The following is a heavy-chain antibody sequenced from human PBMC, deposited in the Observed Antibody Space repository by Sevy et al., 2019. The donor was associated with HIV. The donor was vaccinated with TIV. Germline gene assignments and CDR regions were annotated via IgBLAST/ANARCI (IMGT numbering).Heavy chain of an antibody. CDR1: GGTFRSCA. Sequence: ASVKVSCKAAGGTFRSCAFGWVRQAPGQGLEWMGGIIPIFGLVNNAARFQGRVSITANESTGTVYMELSSLISEDTAFYYWAGGILSVPGIPLPFDSWGQGTLVTVSS. V-gene: IGHV1-69*13. CDR2: IIPIFGLV. CDR3: AGGILSVPGIPLPFDS. D-gene: IGHD6-13*01. J-gene: IGHJ4*02.